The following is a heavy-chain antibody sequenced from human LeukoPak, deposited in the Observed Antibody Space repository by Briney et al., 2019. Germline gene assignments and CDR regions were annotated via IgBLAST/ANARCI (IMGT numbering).Heavy chain of an antibody. CDR3: AKPSTGGYQDAFDM. D-gene: IGHD5/OR15-5a*01. J-gene: IGHJ3*02. CDR2: ISGNGGST. CDR1: GFTLSSYA. V-gene: IGHV3-23*01. Sequence: GGSLRLSCAAAGFTLSSYAMSWVRQAPGKGLEWVSTISGNGGSTYYADSVKGRFTISRDNSKNTLYLQMNSLRGEDTAINYCAKPSTGGYQDAFDMWGQGTMVTVSS.